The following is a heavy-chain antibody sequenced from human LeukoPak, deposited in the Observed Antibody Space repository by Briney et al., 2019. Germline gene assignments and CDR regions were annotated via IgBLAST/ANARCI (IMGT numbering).Heavy chain of an antibody. CDR1: GFTFRSYA. CDR2: ISYDGVNK. Sequence: GGSLRLSCAASGFTFRSYAMSWVRQAPGKGLEWVAFISYDGVNKHYADSVKGRFTLSRDNSKNTLYLQMNSLRAEDTAVYYCARDVSYHYSFDYWGQGTLVTVSS. V-gene: IGHV3-30-3*01. CDR3: ARDVSYHYSFDY. D-gene: IGHD3-16*02. J-gene: IGHJ4*02.